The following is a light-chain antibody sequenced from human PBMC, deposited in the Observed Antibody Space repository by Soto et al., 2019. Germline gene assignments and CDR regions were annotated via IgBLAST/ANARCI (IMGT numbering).Light chain of an antibody. J-gene: IGKJ1*01. CDR1: QTISSW. Sequence: DIQMTQSPSTLSGSVGDRVTITCRASQTISSWLAWYQQKPGKAPKLLIYKASTLKSGVPSRFSGSGCGTEFTLTISSLQPDDFETYYCQHYNSYSEAFGKGTKVDIK. CDR3: QHYNSYSEA. CDR2: KAS. V-gene: IGKV1-5*03.